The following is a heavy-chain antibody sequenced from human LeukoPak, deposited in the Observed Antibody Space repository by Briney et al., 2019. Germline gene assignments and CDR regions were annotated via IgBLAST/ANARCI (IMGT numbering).Heavy chain of an antibody. CDR3: TTEGMGSSWYLVSY. D-gene: IGHD6-13*01. CDR1: GFTFSDSA. Sequence: GGSLKLSCAASGFTFSDSAIHWVRQATGKGLEWVGRIRSKADGGTTDYAAPVKGRFTISRDDSKNTLYLQMNSLKTEDTAVYYCTTEGMGSSWYLVSYWGQGTLVTVSS. J-gene: IGHJ4*02. V-gene: IGHV3-15*01. CDR2: IRSKADGGTT.